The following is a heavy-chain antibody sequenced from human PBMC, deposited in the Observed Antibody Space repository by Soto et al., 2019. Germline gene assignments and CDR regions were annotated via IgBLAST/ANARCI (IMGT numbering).Heavy chain of an antibody. Sequence: SETLSLTCTVSGGSISSYYWSWIRQPPGKGLEWIGYIYYSGSTNYNPSLKSRVTISVDTSKNQFSLKLSSVTAADTAVYYCARDGGYDSSGYYYYYYGMDVWGQGTTVTVSS. D-gene: IGHD3-22*01. V-gene: IGHV4-59*01. CDR1: GGSISSYY. CDR2: IYYSGST. CDR3: ARDGGYDSSGYYYYYYGMDV. J-gene: IGHJ6*02.